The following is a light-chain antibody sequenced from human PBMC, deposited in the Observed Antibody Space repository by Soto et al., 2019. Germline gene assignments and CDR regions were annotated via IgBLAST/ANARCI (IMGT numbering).Light chain of an antibody. Sequence: EIVLTQSPGKLSLSPGERATLSCRASRSLSSSYVVWYQQKPGQAPRLLIYAASRRATGIPDRFSGSGSATEYTLTISRLEPEDFAVYYCQQQGTFGQGTKVDIK. CDR1: RSLSSSY. J-gene: IGKJ2*01. V-gene: IGKV3-20*01. CDR2: AAS. CDR3: QQQGT.